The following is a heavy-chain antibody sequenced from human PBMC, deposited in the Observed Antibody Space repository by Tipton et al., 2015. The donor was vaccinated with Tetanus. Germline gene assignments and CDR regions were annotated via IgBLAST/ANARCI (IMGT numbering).Heavy chain of an antibody. CDR2: VYSSGST. J-gene: IGHJ6*02. CDR1: GGSLNTFY. V-gene: IGHV4-4*07. D-gene: IGHD2-8*02. Sequence: TLSLTCTVSGGSLNTFYWNWIRQPAGKGLEWIGRVYSSGSTNYNPSLKSRVTMSIDTPKNQISLELTSMTAADTAIYYCARDFRERTGTCVSYYYAMDVWGQGTPVTVSS. CDR3: ARDFRERTGTCVSYYYAMDV.